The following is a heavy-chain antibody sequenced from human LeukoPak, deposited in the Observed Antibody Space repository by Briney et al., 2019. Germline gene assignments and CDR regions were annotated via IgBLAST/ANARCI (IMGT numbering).Heavy chain of an antibody. J-gene: IGHJ4*02. CDR1: GFIVSGDF. V-gene: IGHV3-53*01. Sequence: GGSLRLSCAASGFIVSGDFMSWVRQAPGKGLEWVSVIYSGGSTYYADSVKGRFTISRDNSKNTLYLQMNSLRAEDTAVYYCARELRDSSGYYWGQGTLVTVSS. D-gene: IGHD3-22*01. CDR2: IYSGGST. CDR3: ARELRDSSGYY.